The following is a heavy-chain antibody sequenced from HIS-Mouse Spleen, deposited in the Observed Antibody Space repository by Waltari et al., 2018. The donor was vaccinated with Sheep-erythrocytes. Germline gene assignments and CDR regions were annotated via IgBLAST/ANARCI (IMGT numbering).Heavy chain of an antibody. D-gene: IGHD3-16*02. Sequence: EVQLVESGGGLVQPGGSVRLSCAASGFTFSSYWMHWVRQAPGKGVVCVSRINKDVISPSYADSVKGRFTISRDNAKNTLYLQMNSLRAEDTAVYYCARAISSADAFDIWGQGTMVTVSS. CDR3: ARAISSADAFDI. J-gene: IGHJ3*02. CDR1: GFTFSSYW. CDR2: INKDVISP. V-gene: IGHV3-74*01.